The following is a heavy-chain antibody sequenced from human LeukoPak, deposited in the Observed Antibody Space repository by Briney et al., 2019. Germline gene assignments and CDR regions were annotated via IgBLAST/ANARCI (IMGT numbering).Heavy chain of an antibody. CDR1: GDSIGSSGYY. J-gene: IGHJ4*02. D-gene: IGHD3-10*01. CDR2: IFNSADI. CDR3: ASLNYHGSGSPFDY. Sequence: SQTLSLTCIVSGDSIGSSGYYWTWIRQPPGEGLECIGYIFNSADIRYNPSLQSRVTISVDTSKNQFSLKLSSVTAADAAIYFCASLNYHGSGSPFDYWGQGMLVTVSS. V-gene: IGHV4-61*08.